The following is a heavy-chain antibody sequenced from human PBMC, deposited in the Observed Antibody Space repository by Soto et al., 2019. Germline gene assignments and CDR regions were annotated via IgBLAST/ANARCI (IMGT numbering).Heavy chain of an antibody. CDR1: GGTFSSYA. D-gene: IGHD3-22*01. V-gene: IGHV1-69*13. CDR3: AGDDYYDSSGYRNRLKQYYYYYGMDV. J-gene: IGHJ6*02. CDR2: IIPIFGTA. Sequence: ASVKVSCKASGGTFSSYAISWVRQAPGQGLEWMGGIIPIFGTANYAQKFQGRVTITADESTSTAYMELSSLRSEDTAVYYCAGDDYYDSSGYRNRLKQYYYYYGMDVWGQGTTVTVSS.